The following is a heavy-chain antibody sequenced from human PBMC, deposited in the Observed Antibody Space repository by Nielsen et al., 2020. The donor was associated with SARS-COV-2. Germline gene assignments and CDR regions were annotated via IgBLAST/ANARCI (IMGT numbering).Heavy chain of an antibody. CDR1: GYTFTGYY. V-gene: IGHV1-2*04. CDR3: ARGKLELRYYGMDV. CDR2: INPNSGGT. D-gene: IGHD1-7*01. Sequence: ASVQVSCKASGYTFTGYYMHWVRQAPGQGLEWMGWINPNSGGTNYAQKFQGWVTMTRDTSISTAYMELSRLRSDDTAVHYCARGKLELRYYGMDVWGQGTTVTVSS. J-gene: IGHJ6*02.